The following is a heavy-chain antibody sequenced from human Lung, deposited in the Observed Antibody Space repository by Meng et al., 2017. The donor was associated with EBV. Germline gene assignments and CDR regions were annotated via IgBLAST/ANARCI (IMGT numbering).Heavy chain of an antibody. J-gene: IGHJ4*02. Sequence: QVQAPPWGAGLLKPSETLSPTCAVYGGSFSGSFSGYYWSWIRQAPGKGLEWIGEINDSGSTDYNPSLKSRLTISVDRSKSQFSLELSSVTAADTAVYYCARSTFDYWGQGTLVTVSS. CDR2: INDSGST. CDR3: ARSTFDY. V-gene: IGHV4-34*01. D-gene: IGHD1-26*01. CDR1: GGSFSGSFSGYY.